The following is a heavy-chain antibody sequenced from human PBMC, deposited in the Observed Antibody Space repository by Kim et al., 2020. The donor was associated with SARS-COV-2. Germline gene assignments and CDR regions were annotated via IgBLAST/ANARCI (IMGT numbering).Heavy chain of an antibody. J-gene: IGHJ4*02. V-gene: IGHV3-21*01. CDR2: ISSSSYI. D-gene: IGHD2-2*01. CDR1: GFTFSSYS. CDR3: ARVVVVTYYFDY. Sequence: GGSLRLSCAASGFTFSSYSMNWVRQAPGKGLEWVSSISSSSYIYYADSVKGRFTISRDNAKNSLYLQMNSLRAEDTAVYYCARVVVVTYYFDYWGQGTLVTVSS.